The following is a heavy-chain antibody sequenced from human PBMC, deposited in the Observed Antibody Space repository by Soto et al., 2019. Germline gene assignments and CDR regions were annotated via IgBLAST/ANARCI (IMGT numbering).Heavy chain of an antibody. CDR1: RGTFSSYA. V-gene: IGHV1-69*13. CDR3: ATTASYYDSSGYSILFDY. Sequence: ASVKVSCKASRGTFSSYAISWVRQAPGQGLEWMGGIIPIFGTANYAQKFQGRVTITADESTSTAYMELSSLGSEDTAVYYCATTASYYDSSGYSILFDYWGQGTLVTVSS. J-gene: IGHJ4*02. D-gene: IGHD3-22*01. CDR2: IIPIFGTA.